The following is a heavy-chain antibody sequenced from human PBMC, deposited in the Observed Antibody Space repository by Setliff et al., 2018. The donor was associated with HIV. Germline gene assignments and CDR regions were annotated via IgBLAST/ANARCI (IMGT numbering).Heavy chain of an antibody. CDR1: GYNFINYG. J-gene: IGHJ4*02. D-gene: IGHD3-3*01. CDR3: ARDGEIGPDF. V-gene: IGHV1-18*01. CDR2: ISVFNGDT. Sequence: ASVKVSCKASGYNFINYGISWVRRAPGQGLEWMGWISVFNGDTTYAQNLQGRFTMTSDTSTTTAYMELRNLRSDDTAVYYCARDGEIGPDFWGQGTVFTVSS.